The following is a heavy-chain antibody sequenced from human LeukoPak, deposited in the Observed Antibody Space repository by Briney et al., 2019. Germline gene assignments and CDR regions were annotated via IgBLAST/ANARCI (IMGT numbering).Heavy chain of an antibody. CDR2: IYYSGST. J-gene: IGHJ4*02. Sequence: PSETLSLTCTVSGGSISSYYWSWIRQPPGKGLEWIGYIYYSGSTNYNPSLKSRVTISVDTSKNQFSLKLSSVTAADTAVYYCARVACSGGSCFDYWGQGTLVTVSS. CDR3: ARVACSGGSCFDY. CDR1: GGSISSYY. D-gene: IGHD2-15*01. V-gene: IGHV4-59*01.